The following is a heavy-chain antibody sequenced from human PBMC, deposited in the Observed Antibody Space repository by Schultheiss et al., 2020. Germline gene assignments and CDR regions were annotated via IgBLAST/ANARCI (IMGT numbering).Heavy chain of an antibody. D-gene: IGHD6-13*01. CDR2: ISYDGSNK. J-gene: IGHJ4*02. Sequence: SLRLSCAASGFTFSSYGMHWVRQAPGKGLEWVAVISYDGSNKYYADSVKGRFTISRDNSKNTLYLQMNSLRAEDTAVYYCAKDPQYSSSYDPSNYFDYWGQGTLVIVSS. CDR1: GFTFSSYG. CDR3: AKDPQYSSSYDPSNYFDY. V-gene: IGHV3-30*18.